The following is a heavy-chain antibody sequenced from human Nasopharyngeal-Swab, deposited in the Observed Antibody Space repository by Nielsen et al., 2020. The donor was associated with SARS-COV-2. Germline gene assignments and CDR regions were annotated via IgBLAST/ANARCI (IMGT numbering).Heavy chain of an antibody. CDR1: GDSISSNSYH. Sequence: SETLSLTCTVSGDSISSNSYHWGWIRQSPGKGLEWIGSFSYSGTTYFNPSLKSRVTISVDTSKNQFSVKLSSVTAADTAVYYCASYYYDSSDYSYWFDPWGQGTLVTVSS. CDR3: ASYYYDSSDYSYWFDP. V-gene: IGHV4-39*01. CDR2: FSYSGTT. D-gene: IGHD3-22*01. J-gene: IGHJ5*02.